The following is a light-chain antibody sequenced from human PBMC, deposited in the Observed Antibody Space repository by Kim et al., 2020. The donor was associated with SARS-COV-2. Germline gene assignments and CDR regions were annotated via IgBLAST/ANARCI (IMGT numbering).Light chain of an antibody. CDR2: AAS. J-gene: IGKJ1*01. Sequence: ASLGDRVTITCLASQGISNYLAWYQQKPGKVPKLLIYAASTLQSGVPSRFSGSVSGTDFTLTISSLQPEDVATYYCQKYNSAPRTFGQGTKVDIK. CDR1: QGISNY. CDR3: QKYNSAPRT. V-gene: IGKV1-27*01.